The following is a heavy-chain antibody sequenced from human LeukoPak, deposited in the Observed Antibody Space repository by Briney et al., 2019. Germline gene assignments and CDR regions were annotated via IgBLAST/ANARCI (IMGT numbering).Heavy chain of an antibody. V-gene: IGHV1-8*03. Sequence: ASVKVSCKASGYTFTAYDINWVRQATGQGLEWMGWMNPNSGNTGYAQKFQGRVTITRDTSTSTAYMELSSLGSEDTAVYYCAREGFYCGGDCYFDYWGQGTLVTVSS. CDR2: MNPNSGNT. CDR1: GYTFTAYD. D-gene: IGHD2-21*02. CDR3: AREGFYCGGDCYFDY. J-gene: IGHJ4*02.